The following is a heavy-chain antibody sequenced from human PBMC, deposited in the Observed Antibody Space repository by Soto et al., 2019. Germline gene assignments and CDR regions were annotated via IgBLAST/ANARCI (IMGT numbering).Heavy chain of an antibody. CDR1: GFTFSSYA. J-gene: IGHJ6*02. Sequence: QVQLVESGGGVVQPGRSLRLSCAASGFTFSSYAMHWVRQAPGKGLEWVAVISYDGSNKYYADSVKGRFTISRDNSKNTWYLQMNSLRAEDTAVYYCARDSVVVPAAIRGTGTTRDYYHSYGMDVWGQGTTVTVSS. V-gene: IGHV3-30-3*01. D-gene: IGHD2-2*02. CDR2: ISYDGSNK. CDR3: ARDSVVVPAAIRGTGTTRDYYHSYGMDV.